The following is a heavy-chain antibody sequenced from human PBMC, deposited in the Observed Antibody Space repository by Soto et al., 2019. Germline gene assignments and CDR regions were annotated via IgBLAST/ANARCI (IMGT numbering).Heavy chain of an antibody. CDR1: GYTFRSYD. D-gene: IGHD3-10*01. V-gene: IGHV1-8*01. CDR2: VNPNTGNT. J-gene: IGHJ5*01. CDR3: ARAYGAGAFDF. Sequence: QVQLVQSGAEVKKPGASVKVSCTGSGYTFRSYDIHWVRQDTGQGLEWMGWVNPNTGNTGYAQKFQGRVTMTRDMSKSSAYMEVNSLTSEDTAIYYCARAYGAGAFDFWGQGTLVSVSS.